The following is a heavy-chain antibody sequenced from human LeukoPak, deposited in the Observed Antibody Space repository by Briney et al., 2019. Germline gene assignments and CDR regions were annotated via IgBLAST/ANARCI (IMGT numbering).Heavy chain of an antibody. CDR2: ISAYNGNT. CDR3: ARTTYCSSTSCYTNPKYNWFDP. V-gene: IGHV1-18*01. Sequence: ASVKVSCKASGYTFTSYGISWVRQAPGQGLEWMGWISAYNGNTNYAQKLQGRVTMTTDTSTSTAYMELRSLRSDDTAVYYCARTTYCSSTSCYTNPKYNWFDPWGQGTLVIVFS. D-gene: IGHD2-2*02. CDR1: GYTFTSYG. J-gene: IGHJ5*02.